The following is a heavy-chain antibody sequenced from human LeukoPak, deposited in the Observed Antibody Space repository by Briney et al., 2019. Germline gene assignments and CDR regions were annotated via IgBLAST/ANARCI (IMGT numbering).Heavy chain of an antibody. V-gene: IGHV6-1*01. CDR1: GDSVSSNSAA. CDR2: TYYRSKWYN. J-gene: IGHJ4*02. D-gene: IGHD6-13*01. Sequence: SQTLSLTCAISGDSVSSNSAAWNWIRQSPSRGLEWLGRTYYRSKWYNDYAVSVKSRITINPDTSKNQFSLQLNSVTPEDTAVYYCARQRGIAAAGTQEACNFDYWGQGTLVTVSS. CDR3: ARQRGIAAAGTQEACNFDY.